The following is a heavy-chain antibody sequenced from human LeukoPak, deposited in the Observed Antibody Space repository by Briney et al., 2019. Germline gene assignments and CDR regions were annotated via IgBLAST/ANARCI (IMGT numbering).Heavy chain of an antibody. Sequence: GGSLRPSCAASGFTFSSYGMHWVRQAPGKGLEWVAVISYDGSNKYYADSVKGRFTISRDNSKNTLYLQMNSLRAEDTAVYYCATDSGWSFYYYMDVWGKGTTVTVSS. J-gene: IGHJ6*03. CDR3: ATDSGWSFYYYMDV. V-gene: IGHV3-30*03. CDR1: GFTFSSYG. CDR2: ISYDGSNK. D-gene: IGHD6-19*01.